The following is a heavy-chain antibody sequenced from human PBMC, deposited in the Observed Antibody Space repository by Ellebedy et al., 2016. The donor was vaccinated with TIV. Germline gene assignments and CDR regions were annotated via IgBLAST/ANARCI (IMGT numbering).Heavy chain of an antibody. D-gene: IGHD5-12*01. Sequence: GGSLRLSCAASGFTFSDFYMNRIRQAPGKGLEWISYISDSANTIKYADSVKGRFTVSRDNAKNSLYLQMNSLRADDTAVYYCARVLGYGGSRYYFDYWGQGTLVTVSS. CDR2: ISDSANTI. CDR3: ARVLGYGGSRYYFDY. V-gene: IGHV3-11*01. J-gene: IGHJ4*02. CDR1: GFTFSDFY.